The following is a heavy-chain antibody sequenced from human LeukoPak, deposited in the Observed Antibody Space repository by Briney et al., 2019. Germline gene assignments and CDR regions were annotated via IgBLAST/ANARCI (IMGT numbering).Heavy chain of an antibody. V-gene: IGHV4-59*08. CDR1: GGSISSYY. CDR2: IYYSGST. J-gene: IGHJ2*01. Sequence: PSETLSLTCTVSGGSISSYYWSWIRQPPGKGLEWIGFIYYSGSTNYNPSLKSRVSISVDTSKKQFSLKLSSVTAADTAVYYCARHSGSWPYWYFDLWGRRTLVTVSS. CDR3: ARHSGSWPYWYFDL. D-gene: IGHD3-10*01.